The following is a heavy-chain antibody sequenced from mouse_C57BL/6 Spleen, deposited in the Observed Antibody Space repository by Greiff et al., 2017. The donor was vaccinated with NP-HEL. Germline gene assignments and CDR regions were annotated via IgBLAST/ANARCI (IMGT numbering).Heavy chain of an antibody. CDR3: ARFGSFRHWYFDV. CDR2: IYPGGGYT. D-gene: IGHD1-1*01. Sequence: VQLQESGAELVRPGTSVKMSCKASGYTFTNYWIGWAKQRPGHGLEWIGDIYPGGGYTNYNEKFKGKATLTADKSSSTAYMQFSSLTSEDSAIYYCARFGSFRHWYFDVWGTGTTVTVSS. J-gene: IGHJ1*03. V-gene: IGHV1-63*01. CDR1: GYTFTNYW.